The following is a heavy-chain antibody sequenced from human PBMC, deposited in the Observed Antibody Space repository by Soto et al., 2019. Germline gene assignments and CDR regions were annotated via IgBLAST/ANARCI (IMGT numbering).Heavy chain of an antibody. D-gene: IGHD2-8*01. V-gene: IGHV1-18*01. CDR3: AKNGQPPYYYYGMDV. Sequence: QGQLVQSGPEVKKPGASVKVSCKTSGYTFSRYGISWVRQAPGQGLEWMGWISGYNGDTNYAQKVQGRVTMTIDTSTYTAYKELRSLTSDDTAIYYCAKNGQPPYYYYGMDVWGQGITVTVSS. CDR2: ISGYNGDT. CDR1: GYTFSRYG. J-gene: IGHJ6*02.